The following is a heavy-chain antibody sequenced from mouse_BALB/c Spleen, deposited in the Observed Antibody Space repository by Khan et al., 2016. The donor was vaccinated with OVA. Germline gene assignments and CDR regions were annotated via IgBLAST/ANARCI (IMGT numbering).Heavy chain of an antibody. Sequence: VMLVESGPGLVQPSQSLSITCTVSGFSLTSYGIHWVRQSPGKGLEWLGVIWSGGSTDYDAAFISRLSISKENSKSQVFFKMNSLQGNDTAIYYCARNYDYDEGLVYWGQGTLVTVSA. V-gene: IGHV2-2*02. D-gene: IGHD2-4*01. J-gene: IGHJ3*01. CDR2: IWSGGST. CDR3: ARNYDYDEGLVY. CDR1: GFSLTSYG.